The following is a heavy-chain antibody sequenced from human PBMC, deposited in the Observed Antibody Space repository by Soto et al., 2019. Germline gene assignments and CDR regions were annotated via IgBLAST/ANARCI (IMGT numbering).Heavy chain of an antibody. CDR1: GGSFSGYY. V-gene: IGHV4-34*01. J-gene: IGHJ4*02. D-gene: IGHD3-16*01. CDR3: ARTDYVWGSPPH. CDR2: INHSGST. Sequence: SETLSLTCAVYGGSFSGYYWSWIRQPPGKGLEWIGEINHSGSTNYNPSLKSRVTISVDTSKNQFSLKLSSVTAADTAVYYCARTDYVWGSPPHWGQGTLVTVSS.